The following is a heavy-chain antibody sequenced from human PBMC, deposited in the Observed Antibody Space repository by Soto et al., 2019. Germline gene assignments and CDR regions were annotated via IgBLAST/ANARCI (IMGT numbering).Heavy chain of an antibody. J-gene: IGHJ3*02. CDR3: ARTDIVVVPAALDI. Sequence: PGGSLRLSCAASGFTVSSNYMSWVRQAPGKGLEWVSVIYSGGSTYYADSVKGRFTISRDNSKNTLYLQMNSLRAEDTAVYYCARTDIVVVPAALDIWGQGTMVTVSS. CDR1: GFTVSSNY. CDR2: IYSGGST. D-gene: IGHD2-2*01. V-gene: IGHV3-66*01.